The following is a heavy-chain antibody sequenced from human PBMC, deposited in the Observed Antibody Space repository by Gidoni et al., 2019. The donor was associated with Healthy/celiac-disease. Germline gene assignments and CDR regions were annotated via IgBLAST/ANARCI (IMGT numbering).Heavy chain of an antibody. V-gene: IGHV3-64*01. CDR3: ARSEGYDYVWGSYRPNTPYAFDI. J-gene: IGHJ3*02. Sequence: EVQLVESGGGLVQPGGSLRLSCAASGFAFSSYAMHWVRQAPGKGLEYVSAITSNGGSTYYANSVKGRFTISRDNSKNTLYLQMGSLRAEDMAVYYCARSEGYDYVWGSYRPNTPYAFDIWGQGTMVTVSS. D-gene: IGHD3-16*02. CDR1: GFAFSSYA. CDR2: ITSNGGST.